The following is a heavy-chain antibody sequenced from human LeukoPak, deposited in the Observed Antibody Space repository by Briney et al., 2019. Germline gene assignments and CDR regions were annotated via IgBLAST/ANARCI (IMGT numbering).Heavy chain of an antibody. CDR1: GFTFSSYS. CDR2: ISSSSYI. D-gene: IGHD3-22*01. CDR3: ARGDYYDSSGYYNY. V-gene: IGHV3-21*01. Sequence: KPGGSLRLSCAASGFTFSSYSMNWVRQAPGKGLEWVSSISSSSYIYYADSVKGRFTISRDNAKNSLYLQMNSLRAEDTAVHYCARGDYYDSSGYYNYWGQGTLVTVSS. J-gene: IGHJ4*02.